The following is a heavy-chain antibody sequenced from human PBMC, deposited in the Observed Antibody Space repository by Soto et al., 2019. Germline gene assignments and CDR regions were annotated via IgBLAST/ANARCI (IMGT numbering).Heavy chain of an antibody. CDR3: ARDGTGIVPAAGGWFDP. V-gene: IGHV4-59*01. CDR1: GGSISSYY. CDR2: IYYSGST. D-gene: IGHD2-2*01. Sequence: SETLSLTCTVSGGSISSYYWSWIRQPPGKGLEWIGYIYYSGSTNYNPSLKSRVTISVDTSKNQFSLKLSSVTAADTAVYYCARDGTGIVPAAGGWFDPWGQGTLVTVSS. J-gene: IGHJ5*02.